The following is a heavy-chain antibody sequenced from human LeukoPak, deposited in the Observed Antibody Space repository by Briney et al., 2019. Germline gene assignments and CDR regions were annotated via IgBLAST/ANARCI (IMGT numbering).Heavy chain of an antibody. CDR3: ARLRGPNCSGGSGYDC. D-gene: IGHD2-15*01. CDR1: GYTFTIYA. Sequence: ASVKVTCKASGYTFTIYAMHWVRQAPGQGLEWMGRINTNTGNPTYAQGFTGRFVFSLDTSVSTAYLQISSLKAEDTGVYCCARLRGPNCSGGSGYDCWGQGTMVAVSS. J-gene: IGHJ4*02. CDR2: INTNTGNP. V-gene: IGHV7-4-1*02.